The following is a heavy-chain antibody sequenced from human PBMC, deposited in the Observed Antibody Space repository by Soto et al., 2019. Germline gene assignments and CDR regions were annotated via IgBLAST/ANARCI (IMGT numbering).Heavy chain of an antibody. V-gene: IGHV2-5*01. CDR2: IYWNDDK. J-gene: IGHJ4*02. Sequence: QITLKESGPTLVEPTQTLTLTCTYSGFSLRTTGVGVGWIRQPPGKALEWLGIIYWNDDKRYSPSLKNSFTLTSYLSISQVVLTMTNMYPVYTSTYYCAHTWVLPFDYWSQGTLVIVSS. CDR1: GFSLRTTGVG. CDR3: AHTWVLPFDY. D-gene: IGHD2-8*01.